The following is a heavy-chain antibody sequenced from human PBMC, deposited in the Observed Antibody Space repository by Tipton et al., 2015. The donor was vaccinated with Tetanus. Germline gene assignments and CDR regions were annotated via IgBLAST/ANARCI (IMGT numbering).Heavy chain of an antibody. D-gene: IGHD6-6*01. V-gene: IGHV4-59*05. J-gene: IGHJ6*02. CDR1: GGSISSYY. CDR2: IYYSGST. CDR3: ARLLRPRIAARAYYYGMDV. Sequence: GLVKPSETLSLTCTVSGGSISSYYWSWIRQPAGKGLEWIGSIYYSGSTYYNPSLKSRVTISVDTSKNQFSLKLSSVTAADTAVYYCARLLRPRIAARAYYYGMDVWGQGTTVTVSS.